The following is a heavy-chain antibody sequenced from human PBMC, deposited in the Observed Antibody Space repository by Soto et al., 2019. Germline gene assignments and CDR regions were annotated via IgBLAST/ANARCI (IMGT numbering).Heavy chain of an antibody. V-gene: IGHV1-2*02. D-gene: IGHD1-26*01. Sequence: QVQLVQSGTEVKRPGDSVKVSCKASGYTFTGYYVHWVRQAPGQGLEWMGWINPNSGDTYLAQRFQGRVTMNRDPSIGTAPMELRGLASDDPAEYYCAKGGAIVAAGTRVYLATAMKVWGQGTTVTVSS. CDR1: GYTFTGYY. CDR2: INPNSGDT. CDR3: AKGGAIVAAGTRVYLATAMKV. J-gene: IGHJ6*02.